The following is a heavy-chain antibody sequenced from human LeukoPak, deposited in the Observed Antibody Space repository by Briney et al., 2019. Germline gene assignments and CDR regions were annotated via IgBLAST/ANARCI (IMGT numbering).Heavy chain of an antibody. J-gene: IGHJ4*02. D-gene: IGHD3-22*01. V-gene: IGHV3-48*03. CDR1: GFTFSSYE. CDR2: ISSSGSTI. Sequence: GGSLRLSCAASGFTFSSYEMSWVRQAPGKGLEWVSYISSSGSTIYYADSVKGRFTISRDNAKNSLYLQMNSLRAEDTAVYYCARVNYGSGLDYWGQGTLVTVSS. CDR3: ARVNYGSGLDY.